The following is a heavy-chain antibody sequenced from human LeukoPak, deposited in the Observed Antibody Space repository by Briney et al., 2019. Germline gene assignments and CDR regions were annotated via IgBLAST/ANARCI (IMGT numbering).Heavy chain of an antibody. CDR1: GFTFSSYA. Sequence: QTGGSLRLSCAASGFTFSSYAMTWVRQAPGKGLEWVSSISGSGDSTYYADSVKGRFTISRDNSKNTLYLQMNSLRAEDTDVYYCAKAGDNTGYYLGAFDIWGQGTMVTVSS. J-gene: IGHJ3*02. CDR3: AKAGDNTGYYLGAFDI. CDR2: ISGSGDST. V-gene: IGHV3-23*01. D-gene: IGHD3-22*01.